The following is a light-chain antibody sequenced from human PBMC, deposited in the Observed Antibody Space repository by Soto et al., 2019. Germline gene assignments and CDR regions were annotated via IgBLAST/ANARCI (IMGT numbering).Light chain of an antibody. J-gene: IGKJ5*01. CDR2: DAS. Sequence: AIQLTHSPAFLSPSVVDRAAMLCRASQGISSALAWYQQKPGKAPKLLIYDASSLESGVPSRFSGSGSGTDFTLTISSLQPEDFATYYCQQFNNFTFGQGTRLEIK. V-gene: IGKV1D-13*01. CDR3: QQFNNFT. CDR1: QGISSA.